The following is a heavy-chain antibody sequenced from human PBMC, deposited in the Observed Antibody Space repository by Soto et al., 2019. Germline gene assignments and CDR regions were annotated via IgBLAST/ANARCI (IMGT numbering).Heavy chain of an antibody. CDR1: GGSMSSSNW. J-gene: IGHJ4*02. D-gene: IGHD6-19*01. CDR3: ARRYGWLYFDY. Sequence: SETLSLTCTVSGGSMSSSNWWNWVRQPPGKGLEWIGNIFYSGSTYYNPSLKSRVTISVDTSKNQFSLRLISVTAADTALYYCARRYGWLYFDYWGQGSLVTVSS. V-gene: IGHV4-39*01. CDR2: IFYSGST.